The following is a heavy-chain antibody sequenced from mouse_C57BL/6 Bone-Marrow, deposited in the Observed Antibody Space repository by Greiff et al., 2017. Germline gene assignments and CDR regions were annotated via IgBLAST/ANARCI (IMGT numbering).Heavy chain of an antibody. J-gene: IGHJ1*03. CDR1: GYTFTSYW. D-gene: IGHD2-2*01. V-gene: IGHV1-69*01. CDR2: IDPSDSYT. CDR3: ARWSYYGYDGPCWYFDV. Sequence: QVQLQQPGAELVMPGASVKLSCKASGYTFTSYWMHWVMQRPGQGLEWIGEIDPSDSYTNYNQKFKGKSTLTVDKSSSTAYMQLSSLTSEDSAVYYCARWSYYGYDGPCWYFDVWGTGTTVTVSS.